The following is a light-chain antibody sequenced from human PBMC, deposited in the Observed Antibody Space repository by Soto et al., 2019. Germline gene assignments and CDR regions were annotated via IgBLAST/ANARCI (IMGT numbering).Light chain of an antibody. V-gene: IGKV1-5*03. CDR2: KAS. Sequence: DIQMTQSPSTLSAVVGDRVTITCRASQSINIWLAWYQQKPGKAPKLLIYKASILESGVPSRFSGSGSGTEFTLTISSLQPDDFATYYCQQYNSYLFTFGPGTKVDIK. CDR3: QQYNSYLFT. CDR1: QSINIW. J-gene: IGKJ3*01.